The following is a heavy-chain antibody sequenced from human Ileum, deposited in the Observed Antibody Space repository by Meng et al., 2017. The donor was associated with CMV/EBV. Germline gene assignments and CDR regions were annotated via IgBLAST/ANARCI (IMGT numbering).Heavy chain of an antibody. Sequence: RLSSSASGFTFTDCYRDWVRQAPGKGLEWVSRAKPKSYTTQHAASVEGRFTISRDDSKNSLFLQMNNLKTEDTALYYCVRDNWGLDYWGQGTLVTVSS. CDR3: VRDNWGLDY. V-gene: IGHV3-72*01. CDR2: AKPKSYTT. D-gene: IGHD7-27*01. CDR1: GFTFTDCY. J-gene: IGHJ4*02.